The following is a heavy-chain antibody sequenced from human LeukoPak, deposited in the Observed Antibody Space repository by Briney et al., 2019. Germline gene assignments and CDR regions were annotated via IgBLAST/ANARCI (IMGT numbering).Heavy chain of an antibody. CDR1: GGTFSSYA. Sequence: GASVKVSCKASGGTFSSYAISWVRQAPGQGLERMGGIIPIFGTANYAQKFQGRVTITADESTSTAYMELSSLRSEDTAVYYCARSSSGYYYSFDYWGQGTLVTVSS. V-gene: IGHV1-69*13. CDR3: ARSSSGYYYSFDY. CDR2: IIPIFGTA. D-gene: IGHD3-22*01. J-gene: IGHJ4*02.